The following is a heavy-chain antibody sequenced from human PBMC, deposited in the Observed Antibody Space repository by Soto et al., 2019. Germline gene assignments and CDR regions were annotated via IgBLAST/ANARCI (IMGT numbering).Heavy chain of an antibody. Sequence: SETLSLTCTVSGGSISSYYWSWLRQPPGKGLEWIGSIYYSGSTTYKPSLKSRVTISVDTSKNQFSLKLSSVTAADTAVYYCARAPYYDFWSGYYIGRPQTNWFDPWGQGTLVTVSS. D-gene: IGHD3-3*01. CDR1: GGSISSYY. CDR3: ARAPYYDFWSGYYIGRPQTNWFDP. V-gene: IGHV4-59*01. J-gene: IGHJ5*02. CDR2: IYYSGST.